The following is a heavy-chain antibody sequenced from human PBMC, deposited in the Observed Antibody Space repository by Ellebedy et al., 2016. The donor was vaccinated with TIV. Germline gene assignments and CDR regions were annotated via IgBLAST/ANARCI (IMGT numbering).Heavy chain of an antibody. D-gene: IGHD6-19*01. Sequence: GSLRLSCTVSGGSISSHWWGWIRQSPGKGLEWIGHIYYSGSTNYNPSLRSRVTISVDTSQSQFSLKLTSVTAADTAVYYCARAAGESPAEAGLPDVSDIWGQGTMVTVSS. CDR3: ARAAGESPAEAGLPDVSDI. CDR2: IYYSGST. CDR1: GGSISSHW. J-gene: IGHJ3*02. V-gene: IGHV4-59*11.